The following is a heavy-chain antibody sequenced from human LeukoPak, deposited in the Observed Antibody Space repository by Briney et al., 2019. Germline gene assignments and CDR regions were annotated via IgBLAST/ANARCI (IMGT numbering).Heavy chain of an antibody. CDR2: IIPIFGTA. V-gene: IGHV1-69*05. D-gene: IGHD6-6*01. CDR1: GGTFSSYA. CDR3: ARDVDSSSSWYFDL. J-gene: IGHJ2*01. Sequence: SVNVSCKASGGTFSSYAISWVRQAPGQGLEWMGWIIPIFGTANYAQKFQGRVTITTDEPTSTAYMELSSLRSEDTAVYYCARDVDSSSSWYFDLWGRGTLVTVSS.